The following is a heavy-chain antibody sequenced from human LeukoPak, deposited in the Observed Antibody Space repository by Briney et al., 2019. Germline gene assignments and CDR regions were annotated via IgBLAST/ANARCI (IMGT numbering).Heavy chain of an antibody. J-gene: IGHJ6*03. D-gene: IGHD3-10*01. CDR2: IYYSGST. V-gene: IGHV4-30-4*08. Sequence: SQTLSLTCTVSGGSLSSGDYYWSWIRQPPGKGLEWIGYIYYSGSTYYNPSLQSRVTISLDTSKNQFSLKLSSVTAADAAVYYCARVSFKGNYYYMDVWGKGTTVTVSS. CDR1: GGSLSSGDYY. CDR3: ARVSFKGNYYYMDV.